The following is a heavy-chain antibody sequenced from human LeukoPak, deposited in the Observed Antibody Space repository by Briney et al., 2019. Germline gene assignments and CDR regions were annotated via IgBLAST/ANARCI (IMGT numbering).Heavy chain of an antibody. J-gene: IGHJ6*03. V-gene: IGHV4-59*01. CDR1: GGSISSYY. CDR2: IYYSGST. CDR3: AREGYGSGSSHFMDV. Sequence: SETLSLTCTVSGGSISSYYWSWIRQPPGKGLEWIGYIYYSGSTNYNPTLKSRATMSVDMSKNQFSLKLTSVTVADTAVYYCAREGYGSGSSHFMDVWGTGTTVTVSS. D-gene: IGHD3-10*01.